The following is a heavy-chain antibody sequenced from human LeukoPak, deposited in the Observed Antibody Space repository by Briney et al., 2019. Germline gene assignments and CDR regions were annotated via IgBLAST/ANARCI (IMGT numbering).Heavy chain of an antibody. Sequence: KPSETLSLTCTLSGGSFNSYYWSWIRQPPGKGLEWIGNIYYSGSTSYNPSLMSRVTISVDTSKNQFSLRLSSVTATDTAVYYCARHPGNSYGSWYFDLWGRGTLVTVSS. CDR1: GGSFNSYY. D-gene: IGHD5-18*01. V-gene: IGHV4-59*08. J-gene: IGHJ2*01. CDR3: ARHPGNSYGSWYFDL. CDR2: IYYSGST.